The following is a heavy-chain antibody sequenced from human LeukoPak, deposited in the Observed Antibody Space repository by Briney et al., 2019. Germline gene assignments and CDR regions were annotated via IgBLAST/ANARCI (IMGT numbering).Heavy chain of an antibody. Sequence: PSETLSLTCTVSGGSISSYYWSWIRQPAGKGLEWIGRIYTSGSTNYNPSLKSRVTMSLDTSKNQFSLKLSSVTAADTAVYYCARGNFWSGYPYCFDYWGQGTLVTVSS. D-gene: IGHD3-3*01. CDR1: GGSISSYY. V-gene: IGHV4-4*07. J-gene: IGHJ4*02. CDR2: IYTSGST. CDR3: ARGNFWSGYPYCFDY.